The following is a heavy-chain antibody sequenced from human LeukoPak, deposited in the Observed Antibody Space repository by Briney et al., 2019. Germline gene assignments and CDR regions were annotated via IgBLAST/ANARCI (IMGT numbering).Heavy chain of an antibody. V-gene: IGHV3-49*04. Sequence: GGSLRLSCTASGFTFGDYAMSWVRQAPGKGLEWVGFIRSKAHGGTIEYAASVKGRFTISRDDSKSIAYLQMNSLKTEDTAVYYCTRGARGFDYWGQGTLVTVSS. CDR2: IRSKAHGGTI. CDR3: TRGARGFDY. CDR1: GFTFGDYA. J-gene: IGHJ4*02.